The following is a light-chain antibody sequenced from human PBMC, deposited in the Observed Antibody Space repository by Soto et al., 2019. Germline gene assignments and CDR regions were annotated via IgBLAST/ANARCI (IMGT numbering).Light chain of an antibody. CDR1: SGYSNYK. CDR3: GADHGRARNLLRV. J-gene: IGLJ3*02. V-gene: IGLV9-49*01. Sequence: QSVLTQPPSASASLGASVTLTCTLSSGYSNYKVDWYQQRPGKGPRFVMRVGAGGIVGSKGDGIPDRFSVLGSGLNRYLTIKNSQEEDESDDHCGADHGRARNLLRVFGGGTKLTVL. CDR2: VGAGGIVG.